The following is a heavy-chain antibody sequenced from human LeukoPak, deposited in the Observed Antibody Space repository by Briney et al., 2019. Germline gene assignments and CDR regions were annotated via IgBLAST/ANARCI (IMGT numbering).Heavy chain of an antibody. CDR1: GGSISSGYHY. J-gene: IGHJ4*02. V-gene: IGHV4-39*01. CDR3: ARYDYSNYAFDY. CDR2: IYYSGST. D-gene: IGHD4-11*01. Sequence: SETLSLTCTVSGGSISSGYHYWGWIRQPPGKGLEWFGSIYYSGSTYYNPSLQSRVTMSVDTSKNQFSVKLSSVTAADTAVYYCARYDYSNYAFDYWGQGTLVTVSS.